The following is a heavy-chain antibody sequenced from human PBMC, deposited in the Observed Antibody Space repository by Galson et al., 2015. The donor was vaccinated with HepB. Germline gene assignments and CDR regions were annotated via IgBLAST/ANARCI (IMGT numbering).Heavy chain of an antibody. D-gene: IGHD6-19*01. Sequence: SLRLSCAASGFTFSSHAMHWVRQAPGKGLEWVAVISYDGSNKYYADSVKGRFTISRDNSKNTLYLQMNSLRAEDTAVYYCARAVAEGVFDYWGQGTLVTVSS. CDR3: ARAVAEGVFDY. V-gene: IGHV3-30-3*01. J-gene: IGHJ4*02. CDR2: ISYDGSNK. CDR1: GFTFSSHA.